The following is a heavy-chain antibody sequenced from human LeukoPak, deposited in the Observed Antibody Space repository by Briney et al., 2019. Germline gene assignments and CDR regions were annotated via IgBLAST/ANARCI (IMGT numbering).Heavy chain of an antibody. V-gene: IGHV3-9*01. CDR2: INWNSGSK. CDR3: AKDFSSGYCYFDF. Sequence: GGSLRLSCAASGFTFDDYAIHWVRQGPGKGLEWVSGINWNSGSKHYADSVKGRFTISRDNAKNSLYLQMNSLKPEDTALYYCAKDFSSGYCYFDFWGQGTLVTVSS. J-gene: IGHJ4*02. CDR1: GFTFDDYA. D-gene: IGHD3-22*01.